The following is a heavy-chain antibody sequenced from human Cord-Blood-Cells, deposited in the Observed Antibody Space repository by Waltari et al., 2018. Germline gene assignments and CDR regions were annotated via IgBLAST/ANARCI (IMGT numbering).Heavy chain of an antibody. J-gene: IGHJ4*02. V-gene: IGHV3-53*01. CDR2: IYSGGST. Sequence: EVQLVESGGGLIQHGGSLRLSCAASGFTVTSNSIHWVRQAPGKGLEWVSVIYSGGSTYYADSVKGRFTISRDNSKNTLYLQMNSLRAEDTAVYYCARDPTGYSAAWGQGTLVTVSS. CDR1: GFTVTSNS. CDR3: ARDPTGYSAA. D-gene: IGHD6-25*01.